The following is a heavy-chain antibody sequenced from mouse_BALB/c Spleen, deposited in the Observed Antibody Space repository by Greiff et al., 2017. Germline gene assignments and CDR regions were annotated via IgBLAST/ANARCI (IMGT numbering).Heavy chain of an antibody. D-gene: IGHD1-1*01. V-gene: IGHV1S81*02. CDR1: GYTFTSYY. Sequence: QVQLQQSGAELVKPGASVKLSCKASGYTFTSYYMYWVKQRPGQGLEWIGEINPSNGGTNFNEKFKSKATLTVDKSSSTAYMQLSSLTSEDSAVYYWTRDYYGSSYELYFDVWGAGTTVTVSS. CDR3: TRDYYGSSYELYFDV. J-gene: IGHJ1*01. CDR2: INPSNGGT.